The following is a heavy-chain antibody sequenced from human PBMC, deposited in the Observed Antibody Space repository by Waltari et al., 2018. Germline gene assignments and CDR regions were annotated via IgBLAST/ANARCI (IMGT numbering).Heavy chain of an antibody. CDR2: IKQDGSWK. CDR3: TSHRINRNMDV. J-gene: IGHJ6*03. D-gene: IGHD3-10*01. Sequence: EVQLVESGGGLVQPGGSLRLSCAASGFTLSSYWMSWVRQVPGKGLEVVARIKQDGSWKYYVDSVKGRFTISRDNAKNSLYLQMNSLKAEDTAVYYCTSHRINRNMDVWGKGTTVTISS. CDR1: GFTLSSYW. V-gene: IGHV3-7*01.